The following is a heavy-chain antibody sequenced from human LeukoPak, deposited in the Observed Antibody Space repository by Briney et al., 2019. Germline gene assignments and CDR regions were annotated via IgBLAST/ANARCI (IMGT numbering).Heavy chain of an antibody. J-gene: IGHJ6*02. CDR2: TYYRSKWYN. CDR3: ARGGTVTSEDYYYYGMDV. V-gene: IGHV6-1*01. D-gene: IGHD4-11*01. Sequence: SQTLSLTCAISGDSVSSNSAAWNWIRQSPSRGLEWLGRTYYRSKWYNDYAVSVKSRITINPDTSKNQFSLQPNSVTPEDTAVYYCARGGTVTSEDYYYYGMDVWGQGTTVTVSS. CDR1: GDSVSSNSAA.